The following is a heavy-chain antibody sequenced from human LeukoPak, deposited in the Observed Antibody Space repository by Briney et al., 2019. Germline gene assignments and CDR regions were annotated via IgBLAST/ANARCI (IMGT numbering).Heavy chain of an antibody. Sequence: GGSLRLSCSASGFTFSSYAMHWVRQAPGKGLEYVSAISSNGGSTYYADSVKGRFTTSRDNSKNTLYLQMSSLRAEDTAVYYCVKSRSGMFDYWGQGTLVTVSS. CDR3: VKSRSGMFDY. CDR1: GFTFSSYA. V-gene: IGHV3-64D*06. J-gene: IGHJ4*02. CDR2: ISSNGGST.